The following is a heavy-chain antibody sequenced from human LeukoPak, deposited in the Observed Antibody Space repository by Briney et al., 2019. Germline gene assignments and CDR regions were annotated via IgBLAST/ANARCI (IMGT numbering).Heavy chain of an antibody. V-gene: IGHV3-23*01. D-gene: IGHD5-12*01. CDR1: GFTLSSYA. CDR2: ISGSGGST. J-gene: IGHJ6*02. CDR3: AKDRSKSEYSGSLTYYYSGMDV. Sequence: PGGSLSLSCAASGFTLSSYAMSWVHQAPGKGLEWVSVISGSGGSTYQADSVKGRFTISRDNSKNTLYLQMNSLRAEDTAVYCCAKDRSKSEYSGSLTYYYSGMDVWGQGTTVTVSS.